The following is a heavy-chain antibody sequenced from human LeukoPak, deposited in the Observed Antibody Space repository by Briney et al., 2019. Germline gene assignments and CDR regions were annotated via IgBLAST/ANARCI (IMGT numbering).Heavy chain of an antibody. CDR1: GDSLTSGSYY. CDR2: VYYSGST. D-gene: IGHD6-13*01. Sequence: PSETLSLTCTVSGDSLTSGSYYWSWIRQPPGRGLEWIGYVYYSGSTNYNPSLKSRVTMSMDTSKNQFSLMLISVTAADTAVYYCARGYSSSWYPSAFDIWGQGTMVTVSS. CDR3: ARGYSSSWYPSAFDI. J-gene: IGHJ3*02. V-gene: IGHV4-61*01.